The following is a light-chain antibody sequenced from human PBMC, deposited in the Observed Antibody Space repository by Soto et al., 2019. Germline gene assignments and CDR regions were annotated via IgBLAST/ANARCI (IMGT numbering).Light chain of an antibody. J-gene: IGLJ3*02. Sequence: QSALTQPASVSGSPGQSITISCTGTSSDIGAYNYVAWYQHHPGKAPRLMIYAVSDRPSGVSNRFSGSKSGNTAYMTISGFQAEDEAEYYCGSSTTRTTLVFGGGTKLTVL. CDR3: GSSTTRTTLV. CDR1: SSDIGAYNY. CDR2: AVS. V-gene: IGLV2-14*01.